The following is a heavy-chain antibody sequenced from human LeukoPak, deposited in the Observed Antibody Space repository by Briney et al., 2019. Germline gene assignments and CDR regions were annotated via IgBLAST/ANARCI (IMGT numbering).Heavy chain of an antibody. CDR2: ISGSGGST. J-gene: IGHJ4*02. Sequence: PGASLRLSCAASGFTFSSYAMSWVRQAPGKGLEWVSAISGSGGSTYYADSVKGRFTISRDNSKNTLDLQMNSLRAEDTAVYYCAKDVLYGSGSYYKKVGIDYWGQGTLVTVSS. D-gene: IGHD3-10*01. CDR3: AKDVLYGSGSYYKKVGIDY. CDR1: GFTFSSYA. V-gene: IGHV3-23*01.